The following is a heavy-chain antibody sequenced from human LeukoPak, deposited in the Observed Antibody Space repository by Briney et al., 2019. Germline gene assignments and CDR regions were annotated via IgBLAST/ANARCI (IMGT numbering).Heavy chain of an antibody. J-gene: IGHJ4*02. V-gene: IGHV1-2*02. D-gene: IGHD6-13*01. CDR1: GYTFTGYY. CDR3: ARWPGIAAAGTGFDY. Sequence: ASVKVSCKASGYTFTGYYMHWVRQAPGQGLERMGWINPNSGGTNYAQKFQGRVTMTRDTSISTAYMELSRLRSDDTAVYYCARWPGIAAAGTGFDYWGQGTLVTVSS. CDR2: INPNSGGT.